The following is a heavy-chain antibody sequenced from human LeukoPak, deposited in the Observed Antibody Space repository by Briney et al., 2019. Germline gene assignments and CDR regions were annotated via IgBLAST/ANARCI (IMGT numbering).Heavy chain of an antibody. CDR3: ARLGGYGDYVSSGGYYYYGMDV. CDR2: IYTSGST. D-gene: IGHD4-17*01. CDR1: GGSISSYY. V-gene: IGHV4-4*07. J-gene: IGHJ6*02. Sequence: PSETLSLTCTVSGGSISSYYWSWIRQPAGKGLEWIGRIYTSGSTNYNPSLKSRVTMSVDTSKNQFSLKLSSVTAADTAVYYCARLGGYGDYVSSGGYYYYGMDVWGQGTTVTVSS.